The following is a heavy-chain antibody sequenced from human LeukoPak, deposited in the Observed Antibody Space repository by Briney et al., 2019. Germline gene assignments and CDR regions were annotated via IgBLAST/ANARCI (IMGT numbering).Heavy chain of an antibody. Sequence: ASVKVSCKAAGYTFTSYGISWVRQAPGQGLEWMGWISAYNGNTNYAQKLQGRVTMTTDTSTSTAYMELRSLRSDDTAVYYCARDVGGRETTWPIGYNWFDPWGQGTLVTVSS. J-gene: IGHJ5*02. CDR1: GYTFTSYG. V-gene: IGHV1-18*04. D-gene: IGHD1-26*01. CDR3: ARDVGGRETTWPIGYNWFDP. CDR2: ISAYNGNT.